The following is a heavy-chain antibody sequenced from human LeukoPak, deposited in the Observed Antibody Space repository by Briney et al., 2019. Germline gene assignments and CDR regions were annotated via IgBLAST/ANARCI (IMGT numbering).Heavy chain of an antibody. V-gene: IGHV1-69*04. Sequence: VASVKVSCKASGGTFSSYTISWVRQAPGQGLEWMGRIIPILGIANYAQKFQGRVTMTRDTSTSTVYMELSSLRSEDTAVYYCARDRYQKHYYDSSGYYKGDAFDIWGQGTMVTVSS. D-gene: IGHD3-22*01. CDR1: GGTFSSYT. CDR3: ARDRYQKHYYDSSGYYKGDAFDI. CDR2: IIPILGIA. J-gene: IGHJ3*02.